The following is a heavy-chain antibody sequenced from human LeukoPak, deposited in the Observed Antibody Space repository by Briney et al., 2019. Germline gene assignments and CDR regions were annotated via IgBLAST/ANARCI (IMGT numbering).Heavy chain of an antibody. CDR2: ISGSGGST. D-gene: IGHD6-19*01. CDR1: GFTFSSYA. Sequence: PGGSLRLSCEASGFTFSSYAMSWVRQAPGKGLEWVSAISGSGGSTYYADSVKGRFTISRDNSKNTLYLQMNSLRAEDTAVYYCAKVKAGTGANWFDPWGQGTLVTVSS. V-gene: IGHV3-23*01. CDR3: AKVKAGTGANWFDP. J-gene: IGHJ5*02.